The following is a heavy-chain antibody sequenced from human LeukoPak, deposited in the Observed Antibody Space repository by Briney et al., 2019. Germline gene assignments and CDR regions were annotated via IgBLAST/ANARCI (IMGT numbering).Heavy chain of an antibody. V-gene: IGHV6-1*01. D-gene: IGHD6-19*01. J-gene: IGHJ4*02. CDR1: GGSVSSINGA. Sequence: SQSLSLTCAISGGSVSSINGAGNWIRQSPSRGLEWLGRTYYGCKLYTDYAPTVKSPITINPDTSRNQYSMQLDSVTPEDSAVYYCARDVGTSGWYTFDYWGQGTLVTVSS. CDR3: ARDVGTSGWYTFDY. CDR2: TYYGCKLYT.